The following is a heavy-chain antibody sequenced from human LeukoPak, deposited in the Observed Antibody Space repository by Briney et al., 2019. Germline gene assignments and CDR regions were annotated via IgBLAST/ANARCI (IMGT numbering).Heavy chain of an antibody. Sequence: PSETLPLTCTVSGGSISSSSYYWGWIRQPPGKGLEWIGSIYYSGSTYYNPSLKSRVTISVDTSKNQFSLKLSSVTAADTAVYYCATPSEWELPFFDYWGQGTLVTVSS. V-gene: IGHV4-39*01. D-gene: IGHD1-26*01. CDR1: GGSISSSSYY. CDR3: ATPSEWELPFFDY. J-gene: IGHJ4*02. CDR2: IYYSGST.